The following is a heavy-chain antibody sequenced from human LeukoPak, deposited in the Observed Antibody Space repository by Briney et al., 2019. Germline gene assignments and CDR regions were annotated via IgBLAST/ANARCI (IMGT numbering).Heavy chain of an antibody. CDR2: IKQDGSEK. J-gene: IGHJ4*02. V-gene: IGHV3-7*01. CDR1: GFTFSSNW. Sequence: GGSLRLSCAASGFTFSSNWMSWVGQAQGKGREWGANIKQDGSEKYYVDSVKGRFTISRDNAKNSLYLQMNSLRPEDTAVYYCARDPATTVTTYAYWGQGTLVTVSS. CDR3: ARDPATTVTTYAY. D-gene: IGHD4-17*01.